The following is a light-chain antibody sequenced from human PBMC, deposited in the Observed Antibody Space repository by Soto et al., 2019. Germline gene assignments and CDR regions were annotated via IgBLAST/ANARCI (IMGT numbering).Light chain of an antibody. J-gene: IGLJ2*01. CDR3: CSYAGSSLV. V-gene: IGLV2-11*01. CDR2: DVS. CDR1: SSDVGGYNY. Sequence: QSALTQPRSVSGSPGQSVTISCTGTSSDVGGYNYVSWYQQHPGKAPILMIYDVSKRPSGVPHRFSGSKSDNTASLTISGLQAEDEGDYYCCSYAGSSLVFGGGTQLTVL.